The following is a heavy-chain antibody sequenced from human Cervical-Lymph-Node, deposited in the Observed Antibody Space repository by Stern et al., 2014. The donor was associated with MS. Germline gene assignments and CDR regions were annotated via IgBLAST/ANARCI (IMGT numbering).Heavy chain of an antibody. J-gene: IGHJ4*02. CDR3: ATEYGSGWYGNYFDY. D-gene: IGHD6-19*01. Sequence: VQLVESGGGVVQPGVSLRLSCAASGFTFSSYGMHWVRQTPGKGLEWVAVISYDGSHKYCADSVKGRFTISRDNSKNTLYLQMDSLRAEDTAVYYCATEYGSGWYGNYFDYWGQGTLVTVSS. CDR1: GFTFSSYG. V-gene: IGHV3-30*03. CDR2: ISYDGSHK.